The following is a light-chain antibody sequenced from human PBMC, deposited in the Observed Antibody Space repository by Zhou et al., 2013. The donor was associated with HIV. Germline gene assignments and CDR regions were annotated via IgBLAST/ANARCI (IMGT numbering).Light chain of an antibody. Sequence: DIQMTQSPSSLSASVGDRVTITCRASQSINTYLNWYQQRSGEAPKPLISAASSLLSGVPSRFSGSGSGTDFTLTISSLQPEDFATYYCQQSYRTPYSFGQGTKLEIK. J-gene: IGKJ2*03. CDR2: AAS. CDR1: QSINTY. CDR3: QQSYRTPYS. V-gene: IGKV1-39*01.